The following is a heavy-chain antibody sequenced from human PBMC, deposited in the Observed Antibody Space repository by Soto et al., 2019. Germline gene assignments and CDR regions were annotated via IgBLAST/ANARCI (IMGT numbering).Heavy chain of an antibody. D-gene: IGHD6-6*01. CDR1: GFTFSSYA. V-gene: IGHV3-30-3*01. Sequence: PGGSLRLSXAASGFTFSSYAMHWVRQAPGKGLEWVAVISYDGSNKYYADSVKGRFTISRDNSKNTLYLQMNSLRAEDTAVYYCARWGQEYSNSSGDYYYGMDVWGQGTTVTVSS. J-gene: IGHJ6*02. CDR2: ISYDGSNK. CDR3: ARWGQEYSNSSGDYYYGMDV.